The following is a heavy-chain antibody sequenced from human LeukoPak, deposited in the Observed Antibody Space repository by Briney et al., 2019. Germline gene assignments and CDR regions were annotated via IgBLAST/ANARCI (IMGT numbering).Heavy chain of an antibody. CDR2: IYYSGST. CDR1: GGSISSYY. V-gene: IGHV4-59*08. CDR3: ARLARRGFEYFQH. D-gene: IGHD5-12*01. Sequence: SETLSLTCTVSGGSISSYYRSWIRQPPGKGLEWIGYIYYSGSTNYNPSLKSRVTISVDTSKNQFSLKLSSVTAADTAVYYCARLARRGFEYFQHWGQGTLVTVSS. J-gene: IGHJ1*01.